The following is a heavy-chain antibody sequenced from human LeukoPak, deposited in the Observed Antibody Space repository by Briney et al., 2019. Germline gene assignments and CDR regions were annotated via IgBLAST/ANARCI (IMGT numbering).Heavy chain of an antibody. CDR2: VNPYNGNR. J-gene: IGHJ4*02. CDR3: ARFQASEFRGFDH. Sequence: EASVKVSCKTSGYRFITFGINWVRQAPGQGLEWMGWVNPYNGNRYYAKKFQDRFNMTTDTSTNTVYLELQTLTSDDTAIYYCARFQASEFRGFDHWGQGTLITVSS. CDR1: GYRFITFG. D-gene: IGHD3-10*01. V-gene: IGHV1-18*01.